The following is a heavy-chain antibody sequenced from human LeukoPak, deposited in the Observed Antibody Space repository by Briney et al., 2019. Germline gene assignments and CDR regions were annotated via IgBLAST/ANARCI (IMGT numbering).Heavy chain of an antibody. CDR1: GFTFSSYR. Sequence: PGGSLRLSCAASGFTFSSYRMAWVRQTPGKGLEWVANIKHDASEKYYVDSVKGRFTISRDNAQNSFYLQMNSLRAEDTAVYYCARDRGSTSYDLYDYWGQGTLVTVSS. CDR3: ARDRGSTSYDLYDY. V-gene: IGHV3-7*01. J-gene: IGHJ4*02. D-gene: IGHD5-12*01. CDR2: IKHDASEK.